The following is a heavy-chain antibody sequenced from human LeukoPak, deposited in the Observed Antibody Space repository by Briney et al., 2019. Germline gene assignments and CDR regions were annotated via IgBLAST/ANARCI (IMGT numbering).Heavy chain of an antibody. CDR2: ISYTGYT. D-gene: IGHD3-10*01. CDR3: ARAGNRFGGFHFDY. J-gene: IGHJ4*02. V-gene: IGHV4-31*03. CDR1: GDSLSSGTYY. Sequence: PSQTLSLTCSVSGDSLSSGTYYWSWLRQHPGKGLESIGFISYTGYTSYNPSLKSRVTISVDRSKSQFSLKLTSVTAADTAVYYCARAGNRFGGFHFDYWGRGTLVTVSS.